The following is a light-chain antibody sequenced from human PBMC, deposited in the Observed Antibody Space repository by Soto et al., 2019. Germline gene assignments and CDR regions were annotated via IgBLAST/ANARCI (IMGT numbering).Light chain of an antibody. J-gene: IGLJ1*01. Sequence: QSVLTQPSSVSGSPGQSITISCTGTISDVGAYNYVSWYQHHPGKVPKLLIYEVTNRPSGVSDRFSGSKSGNKASLTISGLQAEDEADYYCSSKRDSSTLFVFGTGTNVTV. V-gene: IGLV2-14*01. CDR1: ISDVGAYNY. CDR3: SSKRDSSTLFV. CDR2: EVT.